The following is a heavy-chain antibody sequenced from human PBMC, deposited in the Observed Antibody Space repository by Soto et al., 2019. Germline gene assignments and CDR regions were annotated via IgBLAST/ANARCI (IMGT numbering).Heavy chain of an antibody. CDR3: ARVGTDYYDSSGYYPFDY. V-gene: IGHV1-18*01. J-gene: IGHJ4*02. CDR1: GYTFTSYG. CDR2: ISAYNGNT. Sequence: QVQLVQSGAEVKKPGASVKVSCKASGYTFTSYGISWVRQAPGQGLEWMGWISAYNGNTNYAQKLQGRVTMTTDTSTRTAYMELRSLRSDDTAVYYCARVGTDYYDSSGYYPFDYWGQGTLVTVSS. D-gene: IGHD3-22*01.